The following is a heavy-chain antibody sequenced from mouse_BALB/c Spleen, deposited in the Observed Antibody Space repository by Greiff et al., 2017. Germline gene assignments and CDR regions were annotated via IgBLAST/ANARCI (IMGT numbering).Heavy chain of an antibody. Sequence: VQLQESGPELVKPGASVKISCKASGYSFTSYYIHWVKQRPGQGLEWIGWIFPGSGNTNYNQKFKGKATLTADTSSSTASMQLSSLTSEDSAVYFCARDYGGSSSAWFAYWGQGTLVTVSA. D-gene: IGHD1-1*01. CDR1: GYSFTSYY. CDR3: ARDYGGSSSAWFAY. CDR2: IFPGSGNT. J-gene: IGHJ3*01. V-gene: IGHV1-66*01.